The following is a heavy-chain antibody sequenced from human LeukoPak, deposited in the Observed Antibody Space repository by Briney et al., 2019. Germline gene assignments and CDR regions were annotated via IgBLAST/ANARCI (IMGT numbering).Heavy chain of an antibody. CDR3: AREDVSMTTFDY. J-gene: IGHJ4*02. CDR1: GGSFSGYS. D-gene: IGHD4-11*01. CDR2: IYHSGST. Sequence: SETLSLTCAVYGGSFSGYSWSWIRQPPGKGLEWIGYIYHSGSTYYNPSLKSRVTISVDRSKNQFSLKLSSVTAADTAVYYCAREDVSMTTFDYWGQGTLVTVSS. V-gene: IGHV4-30-2*01.